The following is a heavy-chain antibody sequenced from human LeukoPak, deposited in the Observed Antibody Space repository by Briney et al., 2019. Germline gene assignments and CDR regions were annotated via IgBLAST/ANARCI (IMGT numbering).Heavy chain of an antibody. J-gene: IGHJ6*04. Sequence: SETLSLTCTVSGGSISSYYWSWIRQPPGKGLEWIWYIYYSGSTNYNPSLKSRVTISVDTSKNQFSLKLRSVTAADTAVYYCARGEWWYYGSGGGQNYYYYYGMDVWGKGTTGTVSS. CDR3: ARGEWWYYGSGGGQNYYYYYGMDV. CDR2: IYYSGST. D-gene: IGHD3-10*01. CDR1: GGSISSYY. V-gene: IGHV4-59*01.